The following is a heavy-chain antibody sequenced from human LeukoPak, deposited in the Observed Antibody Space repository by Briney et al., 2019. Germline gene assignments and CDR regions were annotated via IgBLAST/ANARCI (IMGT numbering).Heavy chain of an antibody. CDR2: MDTSGHT. V-gene: IGHV4-4*07. J-gene: IGHJ5*02. Sequence: KTSETLSLTCIVSGGSISGYYWSWLRQPAGKGLEWIGHMDTSGHTNYNSYLMSRVTMSVDTSKNQFSLKLTSVTAADTAVYYCARHWSHSVAQFGRSFWFDPWGQGTLVTVSS. D-gene: IGHD2-15*01. CDR1: GGSISGYY. CDR3: ARHWSHSVAQFGRSFWFDP.